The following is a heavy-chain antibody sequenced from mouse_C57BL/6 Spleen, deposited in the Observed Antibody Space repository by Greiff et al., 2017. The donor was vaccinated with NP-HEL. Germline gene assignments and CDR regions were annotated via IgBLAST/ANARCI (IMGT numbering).Heavy chain of an antibody. CDR3: AREDYYGSSYFDY. CDR2: IFPGSGST. J-gene: IGHJ2*01. V-gene: IGHV1-75*01. Sequence: QVQLKESGPELVKPGASVKISCKASGYTFTDYYINWVKQRPGQGLEWIGWIFPGSGSTYYNEKFKGKATLTVDKSSSTAYMLLSSLTSEDSAVYFCAREDYYGSSYFDYWGQGTTLTVSS. D-gene: IGHD1-1*01. CDR1: GYTFTDYY.